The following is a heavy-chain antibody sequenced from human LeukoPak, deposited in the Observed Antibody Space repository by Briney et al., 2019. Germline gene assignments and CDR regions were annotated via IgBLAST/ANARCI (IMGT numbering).Heavy chain of an antibody. CDR2: ISYDGSNK. J-gene: IGHJ5*02. V-gene: IGHV3-30-3*01. CDR3: ARDLRNTAMVSLGFDP. CDR1: GFTFSSYA. D-gene: IGHD5-18*01. Sequence: GGSLRLSCAASGFTFSSYAMHWVRQAPGKGLEWVAVISYDGSNKYYADSVKGRFTISRDNPKNTLYLQMNSLRAEDTAVYYCARDLRNTAMVSLGFDPWGQGTLVTVSS.